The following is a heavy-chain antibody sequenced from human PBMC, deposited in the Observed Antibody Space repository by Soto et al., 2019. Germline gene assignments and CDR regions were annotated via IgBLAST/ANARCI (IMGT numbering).Heavy chain of an antibody. D-gene: IGHD1-1*01. CDR1: GCTFSSYA. CDR2: ISYDGSNK. CDR3: AGTDWDYFDY. Sequence: GGSLRRSCAASGCTFSSYAMHWVRQAPGKGLEWVAVISYDGSNKYYADSVKGRFTISRDNSKNTLYLQMNSLRAEDTAVYYCAGTDWDYFDYWGQGTLVTVS. V-gene: IGHV3-30-3*01. J-gene: IGHJ4*02.